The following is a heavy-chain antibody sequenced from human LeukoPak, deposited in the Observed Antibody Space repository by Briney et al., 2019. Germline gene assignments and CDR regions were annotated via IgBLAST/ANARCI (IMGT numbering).Heavy chain of an antibody. CDR1: GYTFTSYY. D-gene: IGHD4-23*01. V-gene: IGHV1-46*01. CDR2: INPSGGST. Sequence: ASVKVSCKASGYTFTSYYMHWVRQAPGQGLEWMGIINPSGGSTSYAQKFQGRVTMTEDTSTDTAYMELSSLRSEDTAVYYCATAGGNFPVDYWGQGTLVTVSS. J-gene: IGHJ4*02. CDR3: ATAGGNFPVDY.